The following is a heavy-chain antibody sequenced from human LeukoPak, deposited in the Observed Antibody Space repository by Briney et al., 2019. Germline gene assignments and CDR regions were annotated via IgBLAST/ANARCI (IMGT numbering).Heavy chain of an antibody. V-gene: IGHV4-34*01. J-gene: IGHJ6*03. CDR2: INHSGST. CDR3: ARRKTNYYYYYMDV. Sequence: SETLSLTCAVYGGSFSGYYWSWIRQPPGKGLEWIGEINHSGSTNYNPSPKSRVTISVDTSKNQFSLKLSSVTAADTAVDYCARRKTNYYYYYMDVWGKGTTVTVSS. CDR1: GGSFSGYY. D-gene: IGHD4-11*01.